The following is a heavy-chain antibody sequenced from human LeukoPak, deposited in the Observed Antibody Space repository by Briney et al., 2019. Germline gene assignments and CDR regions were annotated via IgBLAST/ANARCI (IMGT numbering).Heavy chain of an antibody. D-gene: IGHD3-10*01. CDR1: GFTFSSYA. J-gene: IGHJ4*02. CDR2: ISGSGGST. V-gene: IGHV3-23*01. CDR3: AKDLSTAQPSDDYYGSGSYYNPDY. Sequence: GGSPRLSCAASGFTFSSYAMSWVRQAPGKGLEWVSAISGSGGSTYYADSVKGRFTISRDNSKNTLYLQMNSLRAEDTAVYYCAKDLSTAQPSDDYYGSGSYYNPDYWGQGTLVTVSS.